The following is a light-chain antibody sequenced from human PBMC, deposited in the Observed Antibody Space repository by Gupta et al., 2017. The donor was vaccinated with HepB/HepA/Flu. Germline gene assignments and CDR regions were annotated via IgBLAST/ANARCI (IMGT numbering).Light chain of an antibody. CDR2: STS. V-gene: IGLV8-61*01. CDR1: SGSVSSNYY. CDR3: VLDMPSGISV. Sequence: QPVVTQEPSFSVSPGGTVTLTCDLSSGSVSSNYYPTWYQQTPGQAPRTLIYSTSTRSSGVPGRFSGSIRGNKAALTIAGAQADEDSDYYCVLDMPSGISVFGGGTKLTVL. J-gene: IGLJ3*02.